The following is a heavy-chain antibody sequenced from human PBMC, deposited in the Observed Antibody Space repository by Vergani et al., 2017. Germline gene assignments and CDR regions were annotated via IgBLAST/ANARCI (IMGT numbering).Heavy chain of an antibody. J-gene: IGHJ4*02. Sequence: EVQLVQSGAEVKKPGESLKISCKGSGYSFTSYWIAWVRQLPGKGLEWMGIIYPGDSDTRYSPSFQGQVTISADRSISTAYLQWSSLKASDTAMYYCAGLVDSSGSQTTQFDYWGQGTLVTVSS. CDR1: GYSFTSYW. V-gene: IGHV5-51*03. D-gene: IGHD3-22*01. CDR3: AGLVDSSGSQTTQFDY. CDR2: IYPGDSDT.